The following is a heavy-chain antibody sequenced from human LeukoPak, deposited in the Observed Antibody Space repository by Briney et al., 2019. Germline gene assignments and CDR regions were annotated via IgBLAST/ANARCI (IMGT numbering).Heavy chain of an antibody. CDR1: GGSISSGGYY. CDR3: ARDLSTIFGVARVAFDI. Sequence: PSQTLSLTCTVSGGSISSGGYYWSWIRQHPGKGLEWIGYIYYSGSTYYNPSLKSRVTMSVDTSKNQFSLKLSSVTAADTAVYYCARDLSTIFGVARVAFDIWGQGTMVTVSS. CDR2: IYYSGST. D-gene: IGHD3-3*01. V-gene: IGHV4-31*03. J-gene: IGHJ3*02.